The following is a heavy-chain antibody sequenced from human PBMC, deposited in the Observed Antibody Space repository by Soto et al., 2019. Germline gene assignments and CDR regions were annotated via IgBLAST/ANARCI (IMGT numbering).Heavy chain of an antibody. V-gene: IGHV4-59*01. CDR1: GGSISSYY. CDR3: ARDSPYDYDSSGYYDAFDI. Sequence: SETLSLTCTVSGGSISSYYWSWIRQPPGKGLEWIGYIYYSGSTNYNPSLKSRVTISVDTSKNQFSLKLSSVTAADTAVYYCARDSPYDYDSSGYYDAFDIWGQGTMVTVSS. D-gene: IGHD3-22*01. CDR2: IYYSGST. J-gene: IGHJ3*02.